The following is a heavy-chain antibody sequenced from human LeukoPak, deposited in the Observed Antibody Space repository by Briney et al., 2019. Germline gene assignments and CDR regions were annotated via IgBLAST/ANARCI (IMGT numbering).Heavy chain of an antibody. CDR2: IIPIFGTA. Sequence: SVKVSCKASGGTFSSYAISWVRQAPGQGLEWMGGIIPIFGTANYAQKFQGRVTITADESTSTAYMELSSPRSEDTAVYYCARDLVTMVRGAAYNWFDPWGQGTLVTVSS. CDR1: GGTFSSYA. V-gene: IGHV1-69*01. CDR3: ARDLVTMVRGAAYNWFDP. D-gene: IGHD3-10*01. J-gene: IGHJ5*02.